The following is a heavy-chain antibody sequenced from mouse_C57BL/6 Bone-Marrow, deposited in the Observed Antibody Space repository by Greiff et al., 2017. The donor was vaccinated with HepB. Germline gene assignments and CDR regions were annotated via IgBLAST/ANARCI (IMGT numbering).Heavy chain of an antibody. CDR1: GFNIKDDY. V-gene: IGHV14-4*01. CDR3: TTSSYGYVGY. Sequence: VQLKESGAELVRPGASVKLSCTASGFNIKDDYMHWVKQRPEQGLEWIGWIDPENGDTEYASKFQGKATITADTSSNTAYLQLSSLTSEDTAVYYCTTSSYGYVGYWGQGTTLTVSS. D-gene: IGHD2-9*01. J-gene: IGHJ2*01. CDR2: IDPENGDT.